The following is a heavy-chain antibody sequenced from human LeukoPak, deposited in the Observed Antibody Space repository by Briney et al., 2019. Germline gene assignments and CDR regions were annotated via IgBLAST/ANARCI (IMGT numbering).Heavy chain of an antibody. V-gene: IGHV3-15*01. CDR1: GFTFNNAW. Sequence: GGSLRLSCAASGFTFNNAWMNWVRQAPGKGLEWVGRIKSKNVGGTTDYAAPVKGRFTISRDDSKNTVYLQMNSLKTEDTAVYYCTTEGTMVRGVIITSKVLGYWGQGTLVTVSS. D-gene: IGHD3-10*01. J-gene: IGHJ4*02. CDR3: TTEGTMVRGVIITSKVLGY. CDR2: IKSKNVGGTT.